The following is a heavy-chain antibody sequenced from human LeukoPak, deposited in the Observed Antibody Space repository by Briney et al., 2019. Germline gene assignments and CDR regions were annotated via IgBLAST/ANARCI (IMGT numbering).Heavy chain of an antibody. Sequence: SETLRLTSTVSGGSLSGYYWSWIPHPPGEGLECSGYIYYSGSTNHNPPLKSRVTISIDSSKNQISLRLTSVTAADTAGYYCAGYGNYWDWYFDLGGRGTLVTVHS. CDR3: AGYGNYWDWYFDL. J-gene: IGHJ2*01. CDR1: GGSLSGYY. V-gene: IGHV4-59*01. D-gene: IGHD4-11*01. CDR2: IYYSGST.